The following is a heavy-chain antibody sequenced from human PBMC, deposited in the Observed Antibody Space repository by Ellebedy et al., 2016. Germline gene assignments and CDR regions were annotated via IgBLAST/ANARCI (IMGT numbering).Heavy chain of an antibody. CDR3: ARSSGNSYLRYYFDL. D-gene: IGHD1-26*01. CDR2: TRNKANSYTT. Sequence: GESLKISXAASGFTFSDHYMDWVRQAPGKGLEWVGRTRNKANSYTTEYAASVKGRFTISRGGSRDSLYLQMNSLKTEDTAVYYCARSSGNSYLRYYFDLWGQGTLVTVSS. J-gene: IGHJ4*02. CDR1: GFTFSDHY. V-gene: IGHV3-72*01.